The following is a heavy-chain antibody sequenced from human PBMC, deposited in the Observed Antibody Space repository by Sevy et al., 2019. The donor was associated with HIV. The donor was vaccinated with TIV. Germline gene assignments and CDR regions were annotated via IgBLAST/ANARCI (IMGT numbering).Heavy chain of an antibody. V-gene: IGHV1-24*01. CDR1: GYSVSDLS. Sequence: ASVKVSCKVSGYSVSDLSIHWVRQAPGKGLEWMGGYDPEDGETIYAQKFQGRVTMTEDTSTDTAYMVLSSRRSEDTAVYYCATSPDYYDSSRDAFDIWGQGTMVTVSS. CDR2: YDPEDGET. CDR3: ATSPDYYDSSRDAFDI. D-gene: IGHD3-22*01. J-gene: IGHJ3*02.